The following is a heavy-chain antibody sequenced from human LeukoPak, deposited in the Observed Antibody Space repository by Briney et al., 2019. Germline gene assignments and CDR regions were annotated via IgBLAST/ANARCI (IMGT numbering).Heavy chain of an antibody. CDR2: ISGSGGST. J-gene: IGHJ4*02. CDR1: GFTFSNSG. Sequence: GGSLRLSCAASGFTFSNSGMSWVRQAPGKGLEWVSAISGSGGSTYYADSVKGRFTISRDNSKNTLYLQMNSLRAEDTAVYYCAKDLVRYCSGGSCYYWGQGTLVTVSS. CDR3: AKDLVRYCSGGSCYY. V-gene: IGHV3-23*01. D-gene: IGHD2-15*01.